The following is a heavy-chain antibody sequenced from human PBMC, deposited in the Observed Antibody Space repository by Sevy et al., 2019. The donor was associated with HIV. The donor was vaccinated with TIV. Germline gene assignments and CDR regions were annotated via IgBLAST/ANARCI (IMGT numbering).Heavy chain of an antibody. CDR2: ISGSGGRT. Sequence: GESLKIYCAASGFTFSSYAMSWVRQAPGKGLEWVSAISGSGGRTYYADSVKGRFTISRDNSKNTLYLQMNSLRAEDTAVYYCAKGRYIVVVPAATEAFDYWGQGTLVTVSS. D-gene: IGHD2-2*01. CDR1: GFTFSSYA. V-gene: IGHV3-23*01. CDR3: AKGRYIVVVPAATEAFDY. J-gene: IGHJ4*02.